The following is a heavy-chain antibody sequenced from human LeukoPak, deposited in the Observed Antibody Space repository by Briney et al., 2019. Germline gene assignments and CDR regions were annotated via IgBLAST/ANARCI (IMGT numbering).Heavy chain of an antibody. V-gene: IGHV4-61*02. Sequence: SETLSLTCTVSGGSISSGSYYWRWLRQPAGKGLEWIGRIYTSGSTNYNPSLKSRVTISVDTSKNQFSLKLSSVTAADTAVYYCARAITINFDYWGQGTLVTVSS. CDR1: GGSISSGSYY. CDR3: ARAITINFDY. J-gene: IGHJ4*02. CDR2: IYTSGST. D-gene: IGHD3-3*01.